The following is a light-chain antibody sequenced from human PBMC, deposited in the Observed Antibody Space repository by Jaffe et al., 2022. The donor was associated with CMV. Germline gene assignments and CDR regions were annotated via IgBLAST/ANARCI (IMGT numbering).Light chain of an antibody. CDR2: GTS. Sequence: EVVLTQSPGTLSLSPGERATLSCRASQSVSTSYLAWYQQKPGQAPRLLIYGTSSRATDIPNRFSGSGSGTDFSLTISRLEPEDSAVYYCQHYGSSEWTFGQGTKVEIK. CDR1: QSVSTSY. CDR3: QHYGSSEWT. V-gene: IGKV3-20*01. J-gene: IGKJ1*01.